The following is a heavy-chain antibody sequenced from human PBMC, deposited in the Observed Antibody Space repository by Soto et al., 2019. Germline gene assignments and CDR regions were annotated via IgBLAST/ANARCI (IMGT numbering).Heavy chain of an antibody. J-gene: IGHJ3*02. D-gene: IGHD3-22*01. V-gene: IGHV3-7*03. Sequence: GVSRRRSWSAAGCSFSSHWMLLFRHPPRRRLEWVANIKQDGSETYYVDSVKGRFTISRDNAKNSLYLQMNSLRAEDTAVYYCASTDYYDSSGYPGHAFDIWGQGTMVTVSS. CDR3: ASTDYYDSSGYPGHAFDI. CDR1: GCSFSSHW. CDR2: IKQDGSET.